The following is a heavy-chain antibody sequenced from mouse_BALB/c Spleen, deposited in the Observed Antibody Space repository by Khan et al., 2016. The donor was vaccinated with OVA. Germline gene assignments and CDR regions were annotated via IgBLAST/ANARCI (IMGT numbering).Heavy chain of an antibody. CDR1: GYTFTSYT. D-gene: IGHD2-14*01. CDR2: INPSNGYT. V-gene: IGHV1-4*01. J-gene: IGHJ3*01. CDR3: GRDGAYHRNDGWFAY. Sequence: VQLQQSGAELARPGASVKMSCKASGYTFTSYTIHWIKKRPGQGLEWIGYINPSNGYTNYNQKFKDKATLTTDKSSTTAYLQLSSLTSDDSAVDSCGRDGAYHRNDGWFAYWGQGTLVTVSA.